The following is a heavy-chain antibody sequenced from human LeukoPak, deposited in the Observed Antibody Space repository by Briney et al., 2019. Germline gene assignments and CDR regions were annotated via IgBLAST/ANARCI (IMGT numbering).Heavy chain of an antibody. V-gene: IGHV3-74*01. CDR3: ARDGAYTIDY. J-gene: IGHJ4*02. CDR2: IYNDGRKT. Sequence: GGSLRLSCAASGFTFSNYWMHWVRQALGKGLVWVSRIYNDGRKTTYADSVKGRFTISRDNAKNTVYLQMNSLRAEDTAVYYCARDGAYTIDYWGQGTLVTVSS. D-gene: IGHD3-16*01. CDR1: GFTFSNYW.